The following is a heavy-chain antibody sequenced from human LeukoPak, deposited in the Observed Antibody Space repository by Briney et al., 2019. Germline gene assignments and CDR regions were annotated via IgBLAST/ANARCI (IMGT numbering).Heavy chain of an antibody. CDR3: ARWRVQRDAFDI. CDR1: GGSISSSSYY. Sequence: PSETLSLTCTVSGGSISSSSYYWGWIRQPSGKGLEWIGSIYYSGSTYYNPSLKSRVTISVDTSKNQFSLKLSSVTAADTAVYYCARWRVQRDAFDIWGQGTMVTVSS. CDR2: IYYSGST. D-gene: IGHD6-19*01. V-gene: IGHV4-39*07. J-gene: IGHJ3*02.